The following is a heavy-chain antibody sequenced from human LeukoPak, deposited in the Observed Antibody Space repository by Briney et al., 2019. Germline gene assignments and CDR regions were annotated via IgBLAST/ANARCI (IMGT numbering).Heavy chain of an antibody. CDR2: INHSGST. CDR1: GGSFSGCY. V-gene: IGHV4-34*01. D-gene: IGHD6-13*01. J-gene: IGHJ6*03. CDR3: ARGSPGIAAAGTRVSGYYYMDV. Sequence: SETLSLTCAVYGGSFSGCYWSWIRQPPGKGLEWIGEINHSGSTNYNPSLKSRVTISVDTSKNQFSLKLSSVTAADTAVYYCARGSPGIAAAGTRVSGYYYMDVWGKGTTVTVSS.